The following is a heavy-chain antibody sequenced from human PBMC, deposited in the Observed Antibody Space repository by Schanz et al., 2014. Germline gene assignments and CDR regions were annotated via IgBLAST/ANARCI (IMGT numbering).Heavy chain of an antibody. Sequence: EVQLVESGGGLVQPGGSLRLSCAASGFTFSTYAMSWVRQAPGKGLEWVSAINNNGGITYYADPVKGRFTISRDNSKSTMYLQVNTLRTEDTHVYYRAREDCSASSCEFRYRGQGTLVNVSS. CDR2: INNNGGIT. CDR3: AREDCSASSCEFRY. CDR1: GFTFSTYA. D-gene: IGHD1-20*01. V-gene: IGHV3-23*04. J-gene: IGHJ4*02.